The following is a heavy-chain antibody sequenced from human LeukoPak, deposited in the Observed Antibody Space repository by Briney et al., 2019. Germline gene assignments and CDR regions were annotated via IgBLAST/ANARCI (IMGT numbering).Heavy chain of an antibody. J-gene: IGHJ4*02. Sequence: GGSPRLSCAASGFIFSSFWMTWVRQAPGKGLEWVANIKQDGSEKYYVDSVKGRFTISRDNAKNSLYLQMNSLRAEDTAVYYCARDGSYYDFWSGYNYLDYWGQGTLVTVSS. D-gene: IGHD3-3*01. CDR3: ARDGSYYDFWSGYNYLDY. V-gene: IGHV3-7*03. CDR2: IKQDGSEK. CDR1: GFIFSSFW.